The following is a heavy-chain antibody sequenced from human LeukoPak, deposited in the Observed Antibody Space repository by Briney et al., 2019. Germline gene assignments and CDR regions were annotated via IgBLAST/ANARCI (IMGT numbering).Heavy chain of an antibody. J-gene: IGHJ5*02. V-gene: IGHV4-39*07. D-gene: IGHD6-6*01. CDR1: GGSISGTDLY. Sequence: SETLSLTCTVSGGSISGTDLYWGWIRQLPGKGLEWIGNIHSTGNSFCNPSLKSRVTLSIDTSKNQFSLKLSSVTAADTAVYYCARGFPSSSRWFDPWGQGTLVTVSS. CDR3: ARGFPSSSRWFDP. CDR2: IHSTGNS.